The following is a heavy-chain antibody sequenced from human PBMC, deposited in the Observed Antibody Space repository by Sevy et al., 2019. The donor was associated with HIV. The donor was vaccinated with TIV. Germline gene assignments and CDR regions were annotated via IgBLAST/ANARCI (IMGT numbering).Heavy chain of an antibody. J-gene: IGHJ5*02. CDR3: AKDPSSYGDPS. Sequence: GGSLRLSCAASGFTFSSYGMHWVRQAPGKGLEWVAVISYDGSNKYYADSVKGRFTISRDNSKNTLYLQMNSLRAEDTAVYYWAKDPSSYGDPSWGQGTLVTVSS. CDR2: ISYDGSNK. CDR1: GFTFSSYG. V-gene: IGHV3-30*18. D-gene: IGHD4-17*01.